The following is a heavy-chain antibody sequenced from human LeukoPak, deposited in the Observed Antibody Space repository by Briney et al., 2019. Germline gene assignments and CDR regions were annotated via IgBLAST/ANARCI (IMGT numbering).Heavy chain of an antibody. CDR3: ARWVGAAGFDY. D-gene: IGHD2-15*01. J-gene: IGHJ4*02. Sequence: GRSLRLSCAASGXIFSSYGMHWVRQAPGKGLEWVAVIWYDGSNKYYADSVKGRFSISRDNSKNTLYLQMNSLRAEDTAVYYCARWVGAAGFDYWGQGTLVTVSS. CDR2: IWYDGSNK. CDR1: GXIFSSYG. V-gene: IGHV3-33*01.